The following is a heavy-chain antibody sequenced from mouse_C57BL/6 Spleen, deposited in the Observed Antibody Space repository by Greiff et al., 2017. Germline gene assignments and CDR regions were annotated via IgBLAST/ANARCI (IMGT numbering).Heavy chain of an antibody. D-gene: IGHD2-1*01. CDR3: AIYGNYVGFAY. J-gene: IGHJ3*01. V-gene: IGHV1-69*01. CDR1: GYTFTSYW. Sequence: QVQLQQPGAELVMPGASVKLSCKASGYTFTSYWMHWVKQRPGQGLEWIGEIDPSDSYTNYNQKFKGKATLTVDKSSSTAYMQLRSLTSEDSAVXYCAIYGNYVGFAYWGQGTLLTVSA. CDR2: IDPSDSYT.